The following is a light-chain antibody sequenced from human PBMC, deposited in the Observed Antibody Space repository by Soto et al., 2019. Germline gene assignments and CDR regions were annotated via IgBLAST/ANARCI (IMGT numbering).Light chain of an antibody. V-gene: IGKV1-39*01. CDR3: QRSFRTPLT. CDR2: AAS. Sequence: DIQTAQSPSSLSASVLDRVTITCRASQSISSYLNWYQQKPGKAPKLLIYAASSLQSGVPSRVSGSGSGTDFTLAISSLQPEYFATYYCQRSFRTPLTFGGGTKVEIK. J-gene: IGKJ4*01. CDR1: QSISSY.